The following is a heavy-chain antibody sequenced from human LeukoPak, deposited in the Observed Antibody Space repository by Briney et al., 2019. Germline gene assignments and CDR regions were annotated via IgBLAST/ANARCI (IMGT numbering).Heavy chain of an antibody. J-gene: IGHJ4*02. CDR1: GYTFTGYY. V-gene: IGHV1-69*04. Sequence: SVKVSCKASGYTFTGYYMHWVRQAPGQGLEWMGRIIPILGIANYAQKFQGRVTITADKSTSTAYMELSSLRSEDTAVYYCARALVGAFDYWGQGTLVTVSS. CDR2: IIPILGIA. CDR3: ARALVGAFDY. D-gene: IGHD1-26*01.